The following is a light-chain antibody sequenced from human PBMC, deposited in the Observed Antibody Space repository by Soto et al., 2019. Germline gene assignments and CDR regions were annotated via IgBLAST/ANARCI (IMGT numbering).Light chain of an antibody. V-gene: IGKV1-27*01. Sequence: DIQMTQSPSSLSASVADRVTITCGASQGMSNYVAWYQQKAGKVPKVLIFAASTVQAGVPSRFSGSGSGTEFTLTISGLQPEDVATYYCQKYNSDPRTFGQGTRWIS. CDR2: AAS. J-gene: IGKJ1*01. CDR1: QGMSNY. CDR3: QKYNSDPRT.